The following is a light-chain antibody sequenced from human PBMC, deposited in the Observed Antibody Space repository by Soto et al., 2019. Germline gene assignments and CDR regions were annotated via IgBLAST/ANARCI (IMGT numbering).Light chain of an antibody. J-gene: IGKJ5*01. CDR2: ATS. CDR1: ESVGSSL. CDR3: QHNGRS. Sequence: DIVLTQSPGTLSFSPGERATLRSRTSESVGSSLLAWYQQRPGQAPRLLVDATSTRGTGISFRFSGSGSGTDFTLIINGLDPEDSAVYYCQHNGRSFGQGTRLEIK. V-gene: IGKV3-20*01.